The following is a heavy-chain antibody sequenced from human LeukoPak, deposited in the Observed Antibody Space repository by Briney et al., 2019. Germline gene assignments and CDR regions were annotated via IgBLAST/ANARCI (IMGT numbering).Heavy chain of an antibody. V-gene: IGHV3-48*04. Sequence: GGSLRLSCAASGFTFSSYSMNWVRQAPGKGLEWVSYISSSSSPIYYADSVKGRFTISRDNAKNSLYLQMNSLRAEDTAVYYCARDLSPLRYFDSLGYWGQGTLVTVSS. CDR1: GFTFSSYS. D-gene: IGHD3-9*01. J-gene: IGHJ4*02. CDR3: ARDLSPLRYFDSLGY. CDR2: ISSSSSPI.